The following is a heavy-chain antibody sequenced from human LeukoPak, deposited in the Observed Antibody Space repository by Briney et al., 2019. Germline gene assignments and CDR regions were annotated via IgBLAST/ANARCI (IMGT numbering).Heavy chain of an antibody. D-gene: IGHD3-10*01. CDR1: GFTFSSYA. Sequence: GGSLRLSCAASGFTFSSYAMHWVRQAPGKGLEWVALISYDGNSKYHADSVKGRFTISRDNSKNTLYLQMNSLRTEDTAVYYCARAGDYGSGSFRWRHFDYWGQGTLVTVSS. CDR3: ARAGDYGSGSFRWRHFDY. V-gene: IGHV3-30-3*01. CDR2: ISYDGNSK. J-gene: IGHJ4*02.